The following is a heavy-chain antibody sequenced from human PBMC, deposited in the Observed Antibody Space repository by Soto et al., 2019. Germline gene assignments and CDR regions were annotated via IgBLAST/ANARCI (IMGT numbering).Heavy chain of an antibody. Sequence: LRLSCAASGFTFSSYAMHWVRQAPGKGLEWVAVISYDGSNKYYADSVKGRFTISRDNSKNTLYLQMNSLRAEDTAVYYCARDDLGYCSSTSCYTGPTYWGQGTLVTVSS. CDR1: GFTFSSYA. D-gene: IGHD2-2*02. V-gene: IGHV3-30-3*01. J-gene: IGHJ4*02. CDR2: ISYDGSNK. CDR3: ARDDLGYCSSTSCYTGPTY.